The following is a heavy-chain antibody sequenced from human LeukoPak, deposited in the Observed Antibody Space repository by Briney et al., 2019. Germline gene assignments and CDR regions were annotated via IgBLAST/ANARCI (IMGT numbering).Heavy chain of an antibody. CDR1: GFTAGFTFSTSY. CDR3: ARDFSWRQFHY. V-gene: IGHV3-7*01. D-gene: IGHD5-24*01. CDR2: IGPDGSGP. J-gene: IGHJ4*02. Sequence: GGSLRLSCETSGFTAGFTFSTSYMTWVRQAPGMGLEWVAEIGPDGSGPVYVDSVKGRFTISRDNAKNSLYLQMNSLRVEETAVYYCARDFSWRQFHYWGLGTLVTVSS.